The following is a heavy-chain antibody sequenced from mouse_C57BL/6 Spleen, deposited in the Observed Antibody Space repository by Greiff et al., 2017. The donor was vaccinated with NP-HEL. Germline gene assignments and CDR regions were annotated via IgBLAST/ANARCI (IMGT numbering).Heavy chain of an antibody. CDR1: GYTFTDYY. CDR3: ARYGYYAMDY. Sequence: EVQLQQSGPELVKPGASVKISCKASGYTFTDYYMNWVKQSHRQSLEWIGDINPNNGGTSYNQKFKGKSTLTVDKSSSTAYMELRSLTSEDSAVYYCARYGYYAMDYWGQGTSVTVSS. V-gene: IGHV1-26*01. D-gene: IGHD2-10*02. CDR2: INPNNGGT. J-gene: IGHJ4*01.